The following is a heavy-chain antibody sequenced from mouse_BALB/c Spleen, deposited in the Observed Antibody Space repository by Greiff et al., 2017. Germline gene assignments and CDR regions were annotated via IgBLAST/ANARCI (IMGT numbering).Heavy chain of an antibody. CDR3: ARGYYYAMDD. V-gene: IGHV1-63*01. J-gene: IGHJ4*01. CDR2: IYPGSGNT. Sequence: VQLQQSGAELVRPGTSVKISCKASGYAFTNYWLGWVKQRPGHGLEWIGDIYPGSGNTYYNEKFKGKATLTADKSSSTAYMQLSSLTSEDSAVYFCARGYYYAMDDWGQGTSVTVSS. CDR1: GYAFTNYW.